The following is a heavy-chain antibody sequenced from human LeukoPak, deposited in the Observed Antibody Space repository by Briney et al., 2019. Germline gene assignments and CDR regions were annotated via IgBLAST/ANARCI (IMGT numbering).Heavy chain of an antibody. J-gene: IGHJ4*02. CDR2: ISWNSGSI. V-gene: IGHV3-9*01. CDR1: GFTFDDYA. D-gene: IGHD2-21*01. Sequence: PGRSLRLSCAASGFTFDDYAMHWVRQAPGKGLEWVSGISWNSGSIGYADSVKGRFTISRDNAKNSLYLQMNSLRAEDTALYYCATTYSPEEYAEFDYWGQGTLVTVSS. CDR3: ATTYSPEEYAEFDY.